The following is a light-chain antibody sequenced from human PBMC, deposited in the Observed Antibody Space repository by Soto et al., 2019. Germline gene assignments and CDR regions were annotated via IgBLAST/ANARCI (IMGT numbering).Light chain of an antibody. CDR3: QQYSSYPWT. J-gene: IGKJ1*01. Sequence: DIQMTQSPSTLSASVGDRVTITCRASQSISRWLAWYHQKPGKAPKLLIYDASSLESGVPSRFSGRGSGTLFTLTISSLQPDACATYYCQQYSSYPWTFGQGTKVEVK. V-gene: IGKV1-5*01. CDR1: QSISRW. CDR2: DAS.